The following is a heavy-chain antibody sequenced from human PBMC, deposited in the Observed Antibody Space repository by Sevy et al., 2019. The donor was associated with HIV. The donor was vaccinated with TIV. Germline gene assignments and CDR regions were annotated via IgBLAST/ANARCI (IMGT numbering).Heavy chain of an antibody. J-gene: IGHJ6*02. D-gene: IGHD2-15*01. CDR1: GFNFINYG. CDR2: ISGSGDTT. CDR3: AKDIRVALVVPSPGYGMDV. V-gene: IGHV3-23*01. Sequence: GGSLRLSCAASGFNFINYGMSWVRQAPGKGLEWISVISGSGDTTNYADSVTGRFVISRDNSKNTMYLQLNSLRAEDTAVYYCAKDIRVALVVPSPGYGMDVWGHGTSVTVSS.